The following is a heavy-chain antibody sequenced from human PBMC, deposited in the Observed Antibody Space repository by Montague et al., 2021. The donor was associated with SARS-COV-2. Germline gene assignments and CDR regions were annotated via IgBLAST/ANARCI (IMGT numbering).Heavy chain of an antibody. V-gene: IGHV4-39*07. D-gene: IGHD3-10*01. CDR3: VRVSWYYYGSGAFDY. CDR2: ISHRENT. Sequence: SETLSLTCTISGRSIISTSSYWGWIRQPPGGGLEWIGSISHRENTFYNPSLKSPVTISVDTSKNQFSLKMISVTAADAVIYYCVRVSWYYYGSGAFDYWGQGTLVTVSA. J-gene: IGHJ4*02. CDR1: GRSIISTSSY.